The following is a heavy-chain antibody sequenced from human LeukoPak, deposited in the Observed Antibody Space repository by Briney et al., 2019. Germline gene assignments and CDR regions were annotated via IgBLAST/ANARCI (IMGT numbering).Heavy chain of an antibody. J-gene: IGHJ3*02. Sequence: ASVRVSCKASGYTITDYFLHWLRQAPGQGLEWMGWMDPKRGATKHAEKFQGRLTMTRDTSISTAYMELNSLTSGDTAMYYCARGPSHGAFDIWGQGTMVTVSS. CDR1: GYTITDYF. CDR2: MDPKRGAT. V-gene: IGHV1-2*02. CDR3: ARGPSHGAFDI.